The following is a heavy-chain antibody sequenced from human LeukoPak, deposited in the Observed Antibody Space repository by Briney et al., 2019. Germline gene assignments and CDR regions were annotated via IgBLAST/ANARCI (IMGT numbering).Heavy chain of an antibody. CDR1: GYTFTSYD. CDR2: VNPNSGNT. V-gene: IGHV1-8*01. D-gene: IGHD3-16*01. CDR3: ARVPLDTDYQLDY. J-gene: IGHJ4*02. Sequence: ASVKVSCKASGYTFTSYDINWVRQATGQGLEWMGWVNPNSGNTRYAQKFQGRLTMTRKTSISTAYMELSSLRSEDTAVYYCARVPLDTDYQLDYWGQGTLVTVSS.